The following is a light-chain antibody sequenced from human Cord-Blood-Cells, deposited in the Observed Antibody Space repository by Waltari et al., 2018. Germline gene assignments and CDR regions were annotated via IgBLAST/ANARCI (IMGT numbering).Light chain of an antibody. V-gene: IGLV3-1*01. CDR3: QAWDSSTLWV. CDR1: KLGDKY. CDR2: QDS. J-gene: IGLJ3*02. Sequence: SYELTQPPSVSVSPGQTASITCSGDKLGDKYACWYQQKPGQSPGLVIYQDSKRPSGIPERFSGSNSGNTATLTLSGTQAMDEADYYCQAWDSSTLWVFGGGTKLTVL.